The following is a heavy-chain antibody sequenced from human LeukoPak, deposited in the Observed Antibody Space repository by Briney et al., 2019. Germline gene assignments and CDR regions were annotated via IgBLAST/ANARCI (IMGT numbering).Heavy chain of an antibody. J-gene: IGHJ6*03. Sequence: TSETLSLTCAVYGGSLRGNYWRWIRQPPGKGLEWIGEINHSGSTNYNPSLRSRVTISVDMSKKQFSLNLRSVTAADTAVYYCVGASDDYSYMDVWGEGTTVTVSS. CDR1: GGSLRGNY. CDR2: INHSGST. CDR3: VGASDDYSYMDV. V-gene: IGHV4-34*01. D-gene: IGHD3-16*01.